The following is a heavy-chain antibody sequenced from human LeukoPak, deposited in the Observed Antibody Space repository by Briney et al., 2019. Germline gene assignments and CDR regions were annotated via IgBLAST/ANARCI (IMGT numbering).Heavy chain of an antibody. CDR2: IYYSGST. V-gene: IGHV4-31*02. CDR3: ARFLDFWSGYSSFDY. J-gene: IGHJ4*02. CDR1: GGSSSSGGYY. Sequence: SEILCLTWTVSGGSSSSGGYYGSWIRQHPGKGLEWIGYIYYSGSTYYNPSLKSRVTISVDTSKNQFSLKLSSVTAADTAVYYCARFLDFWSGYSSFDYWGQGALVTVSS. D-gene: IGHD3-3*01.